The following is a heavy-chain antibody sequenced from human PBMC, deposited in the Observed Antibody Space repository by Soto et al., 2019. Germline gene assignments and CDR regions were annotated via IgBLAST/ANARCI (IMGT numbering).Heavy chain of an antibody. CDR2: IWYDGSNR. V-gene: IGHV3-33*06. Sequence: QVQLVESGGGVVQPGRSLRLSCAASGFTFSDYGMHWVRQAPGKGLEWVAVIWYDGSNRYYADSVNGRFTISRDNSKDAVYLTMNCPRAEDTAVYYCAKALNYYASGIYRHGMDVWGKGTTVIVSS. CDR3: AKALNYYASGIYRHGMDV. J-gene: IGHJ6*04. CDR1: GFTFSDYG. D-gene: IGHD3-10*01.